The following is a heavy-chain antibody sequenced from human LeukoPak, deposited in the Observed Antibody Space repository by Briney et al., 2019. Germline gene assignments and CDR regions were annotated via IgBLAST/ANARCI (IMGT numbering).Heavy chain of an antibody. D-gene: IGHD6-13*01. CDR1: GGTFSSYA. V-gene: IGHV1-69*05. CDR2: IIPISGTA. Sequence: GASVKVSCKASGGTFSSYAISWVRQAPGQGLEWMGGIIPISGTANYAQKFQGRVTITTDESTSTAYMELSSLRSEDTAVYYCARGSRSSWYGGYFDYWGQGTLVAVSS. J-gene: IGHJ4*02. CDR3: ARGSRSSWYGGYFDY.